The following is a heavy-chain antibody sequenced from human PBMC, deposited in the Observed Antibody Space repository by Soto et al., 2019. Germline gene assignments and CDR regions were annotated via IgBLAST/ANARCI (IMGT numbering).Heavy chain of an antibody. CDR2: IYSGGSA. V-gene: IGHV4-4*07. Sequence: LSLTCTVSGGSISGHFWSWIRQPAGKRMEWIGRIYSGGSANYSPSLKSRVTMSVDTSKYQFSLTLRSVTAADTAVYYCARDNVWSGYYSFFDYGGQGSLVSV. CDR1: GGSISGHF. D-gene: IGHD3-3*01. CDR3: ARDNVWSGYYSFFDY. J-gene: IGHJ4*02.